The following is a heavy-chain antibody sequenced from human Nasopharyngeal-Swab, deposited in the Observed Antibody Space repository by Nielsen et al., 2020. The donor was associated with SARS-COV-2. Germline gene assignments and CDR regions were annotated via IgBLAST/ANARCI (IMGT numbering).Heavy chain of an antibody. Sequence: SETLSLTCTVSGGSISSHYWSWIRQPAGKGLEWIGRIYTSGSTNYNPSLKSRVTMSVDTSKNRFSLKLSSVTAADTAVYYCARVITMVRGVIIRHYGMDVWGQGTTVTVSS. D-gene: IGHD3-10*01. V-gene: IGHV4-4*07. J-gene: IGHJ6*02. CDR3: ARVITMVRGVIIRHYGMDV. CDR2: IYTSGST. CDR1: GGSISSHY.